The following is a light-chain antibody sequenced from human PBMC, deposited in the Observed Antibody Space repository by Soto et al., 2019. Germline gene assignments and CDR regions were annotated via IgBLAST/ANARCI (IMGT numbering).Light chain of an antibody. CDR3: SSYTSSSMT. CDR2: EVR. CDR1: SSDVGSYNY. J-gene: IGLJ1*01. V-gene: IGLV2-14*01. Sequence: QSVLAQPASVSGSPGQSMTISCTGTSSDVGSYNYVSWYQQHPGKAPKLMIYEVRDRPSGISSRFSGSKSGNTASLTISGLQTEDEADYYCSSYTSSSMTFGTGTKVTVL.